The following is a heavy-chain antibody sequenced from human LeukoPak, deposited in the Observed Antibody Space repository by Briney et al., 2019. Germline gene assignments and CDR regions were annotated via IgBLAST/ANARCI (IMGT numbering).Heavy chain of an antibody. Sequence: SETLSLTSAVYGGSFSGYYWSWIRQPPGKGLEWIGEINHSGSTNYNPSLKSRVTISVDTSKNQFSLKLSSVTAADTAVYYCARGLEAAAGIYFDYWGQGTLVTVSS. CDR3: ARGLEAAAGIYFDY. CDR1: GGSFSGYY. V-gene: IGHV4-34*01. CDR2: INHSGST. J-gene: IGHJ4*02. D-gene: IGHD6-13*01.